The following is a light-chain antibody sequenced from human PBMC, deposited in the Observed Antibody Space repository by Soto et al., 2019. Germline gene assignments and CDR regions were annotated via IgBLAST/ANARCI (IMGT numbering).Light chain of an antibody. CDR3: SSYTSSTTYV. J-gene: IGLJ1*01. CDR2: EVS. Sequence: QSVLTQPASVSGSPGQSSTISCTGTSSDVGGYNYVSWYQQHPGKAPKLIIYEVSNRPSGVSNRFSGSKSGNTASLTISGLQAEDEADYYCSSYTSSTTYVFGTGTKVTVL. V-gene: IGLV2-14*01. CDR1: SSDVGGYNY.